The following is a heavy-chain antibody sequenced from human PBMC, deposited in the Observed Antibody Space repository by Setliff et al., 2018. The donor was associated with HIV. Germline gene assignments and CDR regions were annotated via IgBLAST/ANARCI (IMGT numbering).Heavy chain of an antibody. V-gene: IGHV1-8*02. J-gene: IGHJ4*02. D-gene: IGHD3-16*01. Sequence: ASVKVSCKASGYIFMDYDINWVRQATGQRLEWMGWMNPNSGNTGYAQTFQGRVSMTRDTSTTTAYLELSSLRSEDTAVYYCAKVRAPSHVWRSYAAFDSWGQGTLVTVS. CDR2: MNPNSGNT. CDR1: GYIFMDYD. CDR3: AKVRAPSHVWRSYAAFDS.